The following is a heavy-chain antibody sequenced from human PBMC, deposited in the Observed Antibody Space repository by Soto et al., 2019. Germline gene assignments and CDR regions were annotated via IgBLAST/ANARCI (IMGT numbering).Heavy chain of an antibody. J-gene: IGHJ6*02. CDR1: GFTFSSYE. V-gene: IGHV3-48*03. CDR3: ASRYYYDSSGHSLYYGMDV. Sequence: PGGSLRLSCAASGFTFSSYEMNWVRQAPGKGLEWVSYISSSGSTIYYADSVKGRFTISRDNAKNSLYLQMNSLRAEDTAVYYCASRYYYDSSGHSLYYGMDVWGQGTTVTVSS. CDR2: ISSSGSTI. D-gene: IGHD3-22*01.